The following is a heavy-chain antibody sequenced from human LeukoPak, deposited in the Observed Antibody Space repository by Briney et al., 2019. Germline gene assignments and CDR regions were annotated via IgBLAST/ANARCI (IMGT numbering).Heavy chain of an antibody. CDR1: GYTFTSYG. CDR3: AREPYTTSSDRHEKAFDY. CDR2: INSNNGGE. D-gene: IGHD6-6*01. V-gene: IGHV1-2*06. Sequence: ASVKVSCKASGYTFTSYGISWVRQAPGQGLEWMGQINSNNGGEKYAPKFQGRVIVLRDTSINTIYLDLTSLTSDDTAVYYCAREPYTTSSDRHEKAFDYWGQGTPVTVSS. J-gene: IGHJ4*02.